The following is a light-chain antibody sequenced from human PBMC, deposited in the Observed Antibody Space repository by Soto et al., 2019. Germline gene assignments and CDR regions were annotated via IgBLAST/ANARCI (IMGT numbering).Light chain of an antibody. CDR3: QQCRNWPLT. CDR2: DAS. Sequence: EIVMTQSPATLSVSPGEGATLSCKASQNVYNNLAWYQQRPGQPPRLLIYDASTRATGISARFSGSGYETEFTLIISSLQSEDFAVYFCQQCRNWPLTFGGGTKV. V-gene: IGKV3-15*01. J-gene: IGKJ4*01. CDR1: QNVYNN.